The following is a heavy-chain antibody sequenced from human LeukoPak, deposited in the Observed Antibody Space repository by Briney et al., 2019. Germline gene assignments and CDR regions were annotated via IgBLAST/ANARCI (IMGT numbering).Heavy chain of an antibody. Sequence: GRSLRLSCAASGFTFSRFGMHWVRQAPGKGLEWVAVIWYDGSNKYYADSVRGRFTISRDNSKNTLYLEMNSLRAENTAVYYCARDYYYDSSGYWDYYFDYWGQGTLVSVSS. CDR2: IWYDGSNK. CDR1: GFTFSRFG. CDR3: ARDYYYDSSGYWDYYFDY. J-gene: IGHJ4*02. D-gene: IGHD3-22*01. V-gene: IGHV3-33*01.